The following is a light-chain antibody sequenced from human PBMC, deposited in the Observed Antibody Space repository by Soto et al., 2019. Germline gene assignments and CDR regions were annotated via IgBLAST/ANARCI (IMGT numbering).Light chain of an antibody. CDR1: QSVSNY. CDR3: QQCVNWPLLT. J-gene: IGKJ4*01. V-gene: IGKV3-11*01. CDR2: DAS. Sequence: EIVLTQSPATLSLSPGETATLSCRASQSVSNYLAWYQQKPGQAPRLLIYDASDRATGIPARFSGSGSGTDFTLTISSLEPEDFAVYYCQQCVNWPLLTLGGGTKVEIK.